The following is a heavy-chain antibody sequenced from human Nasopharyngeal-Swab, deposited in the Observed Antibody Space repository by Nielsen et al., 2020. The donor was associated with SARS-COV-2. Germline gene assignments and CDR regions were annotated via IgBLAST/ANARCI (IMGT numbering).Heavy chain of an antibody. CDR2: ISSSSSYI. CDR1: GFTFSSYS. CDR3: ARVDADYDFWSGSKSGLFDY. Sequence: GASLKISCAASGFTFSSYSMNWVRQAPGKGLEWVSSISSSSSYIYYADSVKGRFTISRDNAKNSLYLQMNSLRAEDTAVYYCARVDADYDFWSGSKSGLFDYWGQGTLVTVSS. D-gene: IGHD3-3*01. J-gene: IGHJ4*02. V-gene: IGHV3-21*01.